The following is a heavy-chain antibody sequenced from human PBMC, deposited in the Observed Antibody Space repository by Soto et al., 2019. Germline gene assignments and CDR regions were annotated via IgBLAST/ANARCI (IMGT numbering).Heavy chain of an antibody. CDR1: GFTFSSYS. CDR3: ASYHGDYGIDY. Sequence: PGGSLRLSCAASGFTFSSYSMNWVRQAPGKGLEWVSYISSSSSTIYYADSVKGRFTISRDNAKNSLYLQMNSLRSEDTAVYYCASYHGDYGIDYWGQGTLVTVSS. D-gene: IGHD4-17*01. CDR2: ISSSSSTI. V-gene: IGHV3-48*01. J-gene: IGHJ4*02.